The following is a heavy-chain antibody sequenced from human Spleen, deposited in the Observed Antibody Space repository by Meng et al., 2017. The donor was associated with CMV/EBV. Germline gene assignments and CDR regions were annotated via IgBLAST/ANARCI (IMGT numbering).Heavy chain of an antibody. CDR2: ISGSGGST. D-gene: IGHD6-6*01. Sequence: VQVLGSGGGLVQPGGSLRLSCAASGFTFSSYAMSWVRQAPGKGLEWVSAISGSGGSTYYADSVKGRFTISRDNSKNTLYLQMNSLRAEDTAVYYCAKGTGYSGSSYLFDYWGQGTLVTVSS. J-gene: IGHJ4*02. CDR3: AKGTGYSGSSYLFDY. CDR1: GFTFSSYA. V-gene: IGHV3-23*01.